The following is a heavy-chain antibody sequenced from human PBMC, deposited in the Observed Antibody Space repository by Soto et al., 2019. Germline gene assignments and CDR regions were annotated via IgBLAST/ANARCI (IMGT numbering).Heavy chain of an antibody. CDR3: ENFQVEGDHNYYGTDV. CDR2: VSVSGHDT. Sequence: SEGSLRLSCTAGGFTFSNYAFTWVRQAPGKGLEGVSTVSVSGHDTYYADSVKGRFTISRDNSRDTLYLEMNSLSAEDTAVYYCENFQVEGDHNYYGTDVWGPVPLVTLSS. V-gene: IGHV3-23*01. CDR1: GFTFSNYA. J-gene: IGHJ6*02.